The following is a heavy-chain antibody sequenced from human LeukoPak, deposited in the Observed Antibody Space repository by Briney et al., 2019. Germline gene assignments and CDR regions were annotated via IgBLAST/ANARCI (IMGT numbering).Heavy chain of an antibody. CDR2: ISWNSGSI. D-gene: IGHD6-13*01. CDR1: GFTFDDYA. Sequence: PGRSLRLSCAASGFTFDDYAMRWVRQAPGKGLEWVSGISWNSGSIGYADYVKGRFTISIANAKNSLYLPMSRLRGEDMALYYCAKDFGPEGGIAAAATPFDYWGKGTLVTVSS. CDR3: AKDFGPEGGIAAAATPFDY. V-gene: IGHV3-9*03. J-gene: IGHJ4*02.